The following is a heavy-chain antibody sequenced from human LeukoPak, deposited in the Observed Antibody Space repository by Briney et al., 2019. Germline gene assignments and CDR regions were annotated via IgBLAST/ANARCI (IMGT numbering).Heavy chain of an antibody. D-gene: IGHD4-23*01. CDR2: VFYSGTT. Sequence: SETLSLTCTVSGGATSSSNYYWAWIRQPPGKGLEWLGSVFYSGTTHYNPSLKSRVTISVDTSKNQFSLKLSSVTAADTSVYYCARLSNYGGHSGDGYWGQGTLVTVSS. CDR1: GGATSSSNYY. CDR3: ARLSNYGGHSGDGY. J-gene: IGHJ4*02. V-gene: IGHV4-39*01.